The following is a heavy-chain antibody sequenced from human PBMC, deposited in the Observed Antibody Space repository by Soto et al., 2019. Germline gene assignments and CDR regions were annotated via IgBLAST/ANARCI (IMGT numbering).Heavy chain of an antibody. CDR2: IYYSGST. CDR1: GGSISSGGYY. J-gene: IGHJ6*02. V-gene: IGHV4-31*03. Sequence: SETLSLTCTVSGGSISSGGYYWSWIRQHPGKGLEWIGYIYYSGSTYYNPSLKSRVTISVDTSKNQFSLKLSSVTAADTAVYYCARDGVNWNDVTDYYYGMDVWGQGTTVTVSS. CDR3: ARDGVNWNDVTDYYYGMDV. D-gene: IGHD1-1*01.